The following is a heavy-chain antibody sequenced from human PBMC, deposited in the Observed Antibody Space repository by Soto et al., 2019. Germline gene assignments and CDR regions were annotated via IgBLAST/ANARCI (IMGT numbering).Heavy chain of an antibody. CDR2: ISYDGSNK. J-gene: IGHJ6*02. CDR1: GFTFSSYA. V-gene: IGHV3-30-3*01. D-gene: IGHD6-19*01. Sequence: PGGSLRLSCAASGFTFSSYAMHWVRQAPGKGLEWVAVISYDGSNKYYADSVKGRFTISRDNSKNTLYLQMNSLRAEDTAVYYCARTKWQGYSSGWYYYYYYGMDVWGQGTTVTVSS. CDR3: ARTKWQGYSSGWYYYYYYGMDV.